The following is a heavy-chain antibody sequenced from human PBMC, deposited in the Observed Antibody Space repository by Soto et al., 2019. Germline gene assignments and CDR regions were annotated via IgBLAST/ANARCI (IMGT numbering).Heavy chain of an antibody. D-gene: IGHD3-3*02. CDR2: IIPIFGTA. Sequence: GASVKVSCKASGGTFSSYAISWVRQAPGQGLEWMGGIIPIFGTANYAQKFQGRVTITADESTSTAYMELSSLRSEDTAVYYCARIGVAFLEWSRMDVWGQGTTVTVSS. V-gene: IGHV1-69*13. J-gene: IGHJ6*02. CDR3: ARIGVAFLEWSRMDV. CDR1: GGTFSSYA.